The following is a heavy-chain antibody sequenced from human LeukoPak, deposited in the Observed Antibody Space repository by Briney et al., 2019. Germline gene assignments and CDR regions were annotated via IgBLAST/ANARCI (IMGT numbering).Heavy chain of an antibody. CDR3: ARDLYDSSGGAFDI. CDR1: GGSISSSNW. J-gene: IGHJ3*02. CDR2: IYHSGST. Sequence: ASETLSLTCAVSGGSISSSNWWSWVRQPPGKGLEWIGEIYHSGSTNYNPSLKSRVTISVDTSKNQFSLKLSSVTAADTAVYHCARDLYDSSGGAFDIWGQGTMVTVSS. D-gene: IGHD3-22*01. V-gene: IGHV4-4*02.